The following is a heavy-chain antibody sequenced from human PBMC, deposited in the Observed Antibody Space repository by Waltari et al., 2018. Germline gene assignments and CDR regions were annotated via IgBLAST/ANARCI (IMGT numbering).Heavy chain of an antibody. D-gene: IGHD7-27*01. CDR3: ARERWGYYMDV. Sequence: EVQLVESGGGWVQPGGSLRLSCAASGFTCSSYGMSWVRQAPGKGLEWVANIKQDGSEKYYVDSVKGRFTISRDNAKNSLYLQMNSLRAEDTAVYYCARERWGYYMDVWGKGTTVTVSS. J-gene: IGHJ6*03. CDR1: GFTCSSYG. CDR2: IKQDGSEK. V-gene: IGHV3-7*01.